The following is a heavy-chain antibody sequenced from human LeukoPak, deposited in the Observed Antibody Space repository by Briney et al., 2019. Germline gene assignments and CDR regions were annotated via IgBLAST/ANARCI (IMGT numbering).Heavy chain of an antibody. Sequence: ASVKVSCKASGYTFTGYYMHWVRQAPGQGLEWMGWINPNSIGTNYAQKFQGRVTMTRDTSINTDYMELSRLRSDDTAVYYCARVRGGVIKPDMPFDIWGQGTLVTVSS. CDR3: ARVRGGVIKPDMPFDI. CDR2: INPNSIGT. J-gene: IGHJ3*02. CDR1: GYTFTGYY. D-gene: IGHD3-10*01. V-gene: IGHV1-2*02.